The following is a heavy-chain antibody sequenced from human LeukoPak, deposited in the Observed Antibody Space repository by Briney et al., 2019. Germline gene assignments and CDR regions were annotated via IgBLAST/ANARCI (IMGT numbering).Heavy chain of an antibody. CDR1: GFTFNTYS. V-gene: IGHV3-48*02. J-gene: IGHJ4*02. D-gene: IGHD3-10*01. Sequence: GGSLRLSCAASGFTFNTYSMNWVRQAPGKGLEWISYISSSSSTIYYADSVKGRFTISRDNAKNSLYLQMNGLRDEDTAVYYCARETFYYGSGSYYFDYWGQGTLVTVSS. CDR3: ARETFYYGSGSYYFDY. CDR2: ISSSSSTI.